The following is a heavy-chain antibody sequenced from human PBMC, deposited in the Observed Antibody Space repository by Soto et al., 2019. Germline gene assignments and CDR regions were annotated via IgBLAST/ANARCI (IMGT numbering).Heavy chain of an antibody. CDR3: AKDIWMAVAGTCY. V-gene: IGHV3-23*01. J-gene: IGHJ4*02. D-gene: IGHD6-19*01. CDR2: ISGSGGNT. CDR1: GFSFSTYA. Sequence: PGGSLRLSCAASGFSFSTYAMSWVRQAPGKGLEWVSAISGSGGNTYYADSVKGRFTISRDNSKNTLYLQMNCLRAEDTAVYYCAKDIWMAVAGTCYWGQGTLVTVSS.